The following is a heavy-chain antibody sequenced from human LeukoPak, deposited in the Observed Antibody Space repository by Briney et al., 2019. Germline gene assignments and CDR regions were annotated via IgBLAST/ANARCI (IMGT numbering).Heavy chain of an antibody. CDR3: ARGDSSHWGLDV. Sequence: ASVKVSCKASGYTFTSYDINWVRQATGQGLEWMGWMNPNSGNTGYAQKFQGRVTITRNTSISTAYMELSSLRSEDTAVYYCARGDSSHWGLDVWGKGTTVTVSS. J-gene: IGHJ6*04. V-gene: IGHV1-8*03. CDR1: GYTFTSYD. D-gene: IGHD7-27*01. CDR2: MNPNSGNT.